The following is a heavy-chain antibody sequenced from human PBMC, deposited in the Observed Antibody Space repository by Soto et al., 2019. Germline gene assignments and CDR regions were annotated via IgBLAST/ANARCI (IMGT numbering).Heavy chain of an antibody. Sequence: EVQLLESGGGLVQPGGSLRLSCAASGFTFSNYAIAWVRQAPGKGLEWVSGISGSGGTTYYADSVKGRFTISRDNXKDTLHLQMNSLRAEDTAVYYCAKTPRQWLVYFDYWGQGALVTVSS. CDR2: ISGSGGTT. V-gene: IGHV3-23*01. CDR1: GFTFSNYA. D-gene: IGHD6-19*01. CDR3: AKTPRQWLVYFDY. J-gene: IGHJ4*02.